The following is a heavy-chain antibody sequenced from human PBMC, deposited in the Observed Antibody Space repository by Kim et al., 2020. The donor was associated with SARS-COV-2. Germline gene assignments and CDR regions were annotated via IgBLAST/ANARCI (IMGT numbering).Heavy chain of an antibody. CDR1: GFTFSNAW. CDR3: TTDHWPSWRYFDWSPPMDV. V-gene: IGHV3-15*01. D-gene: IGHD3-9*01. J-gene: IGHJ6*02. Sequence: GGSLRLSCAASGFTFSNAWMSWVRQAPGKGLEWVGRIKSKTDGGTTDYAAPVKGRFTISRDDSKNTLYLQMNSLKTEDTAVYYCTTDHWPSWRYFDWSPPMDVWGQGTTVTVSS. CDR2: IKSKTDGGTT.